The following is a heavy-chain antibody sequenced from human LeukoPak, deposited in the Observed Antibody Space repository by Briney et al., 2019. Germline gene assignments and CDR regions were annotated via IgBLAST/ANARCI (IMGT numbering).Heavy chain of an antibody. CDR2: INIDESST. Sequence: RRSLRLSCAASGFTSRSSWMHWVRQAPGKGLEFVSRINIDESSTIYADSVKGRFTISRDSPKDTLYLQINSLRVEDTAVYYCARESGYCSGTHCWRPEDHWGQGTLVTVFS. J-gene: IGHJ4*02. V-gene: IGHV3-74*01. CDR3: ARESGYCSGTHCWRPEDH. CDR1: GFTSRSSW. D-gene: IGHD2-2*01.